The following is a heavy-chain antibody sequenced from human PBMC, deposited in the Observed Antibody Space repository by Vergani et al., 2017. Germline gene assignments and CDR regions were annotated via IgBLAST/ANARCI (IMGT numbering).Heavy chain of an antibody. Sequence: QVQLQESGPGLVKPSETLSLTCAVSGYSISSGYYWVWIRQPPGKGLEWIGSIYHSGSTYYNPSLKSRVTISVDTSKNQFSLKLSSVTAADTAVYYFSRHKINWNAFGYWGQGTRVTVSS. D-gene: IGHD1-1*01. J-gene: IGHJ4*02. CDR1: GYSISSGYY. CDR2: IYHSGST. V-gene: IGHV4-38-2*01. CDR3: SRHKINWNAFGY.